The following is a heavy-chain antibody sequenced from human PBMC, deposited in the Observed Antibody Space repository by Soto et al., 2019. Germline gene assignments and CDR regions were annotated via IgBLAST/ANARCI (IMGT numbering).Heavy chain of an antibody. CDR1: YF. Sequence: YFMHWVRPVPGEGLVWVSRMRGAGNTIIDADSVKGRFTISRDNAKNTLYLQMNSLRVEDTAVYYCARTYVPGIAGFDPWGQGTLVTVSS. CDR2: MRGAGNTI. D-gene: IGHD3-10*02. V-gene: IGHV3-74*01. J-gene: IGHJ5*02. CDR3: ARTYVPGIAGFDP.